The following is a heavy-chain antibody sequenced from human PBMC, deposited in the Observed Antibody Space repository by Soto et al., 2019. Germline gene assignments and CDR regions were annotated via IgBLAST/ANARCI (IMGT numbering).Heavy chain of an antibody. CDR1: GFTVSSNY. J-gene: IGHJ6*02. CDR3: ARDFVGCCPTSSYYYGMDG. Sequence: PGGSLRLSCAASGFTVSSNYMSWVRQAPGKGLEWISIIYSAGNTYYADPVKGRFTISRDNSKNTLYLQMNSLGAEDTAVYYCARDFVGCCPTSSYYYGMDGWGQGTTVTVSS. V-gene: IGHV3-66*01. D-gene: IGHD2-2*01. CDR2: IYSAGNT.